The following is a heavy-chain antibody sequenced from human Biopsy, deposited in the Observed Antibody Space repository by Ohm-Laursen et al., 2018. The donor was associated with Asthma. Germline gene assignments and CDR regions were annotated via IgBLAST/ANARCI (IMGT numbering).Heavy chain of an antibody. Sequence: SLRLSCAASGFSFSSYGMHWVRQGPGKGPEWVALISYDGRETGYVDSVKGRFTISRDNFRNTVHLQMSSLRPEDSAVYYCTRDRFYNSVTSESFYYGVDVWGQGTTVTVSS. CDR2: ISYDGRET. V-gene: IGHV3-30*03. CDR1: GFSFSSYG. J-gene: IGHJ6*02. CDR3: TRDRFYNSVTSESFYYGVDV. D-gene: IGHD2-21*02.